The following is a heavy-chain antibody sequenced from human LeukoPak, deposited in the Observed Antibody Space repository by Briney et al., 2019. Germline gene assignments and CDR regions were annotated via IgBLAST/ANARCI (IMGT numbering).Heavy chain of an antibody. CDR3: ARRYCSSTSCTLDY. Sequence: GGSLRLSCAASGLTFTSYEMNSVRQAPGKGLERVSYISSSGSTIYYADSVKGRFTSSRDNAKNSLYLQMNSLRAEDTAVYYCARRYCSSTSCTLDYWGQGTLVTVSS. D-gene: IGHD2-2*01. CDR2: ISSSGSTI. V-gene: IGHV3-48*03. J-gene: IGHJ4*02. CDR1: GLTFTSYE.